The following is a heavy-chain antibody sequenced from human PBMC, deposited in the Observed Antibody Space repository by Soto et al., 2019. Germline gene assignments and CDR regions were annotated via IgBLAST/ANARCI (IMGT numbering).Heavy chain of an antibody. CDR2: ISRSSSFI. Sequence: WGSLRLSCLASGFTFSSYSMNWFRQAPGKGLEWVSSISRSSSFIYYTDSVKGRFTISRDNAENSLYLQMNSLRAEDTAVYYCARDMTSGTNDYWGQGTLVTVSS. CDR1: GFTFSSYS. V-gene: IGHV3-21*01. J-gene: IGHJ4*02. CDR3: ARDMTSGTNDY. D-gene: IGHD1-7*01.